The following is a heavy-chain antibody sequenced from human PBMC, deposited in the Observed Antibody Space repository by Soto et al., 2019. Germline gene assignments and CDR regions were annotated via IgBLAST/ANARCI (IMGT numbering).Heavy chain of an antibody. V-gene: IGHV4-4*02. D-gene: IGHD6-19*01. CDR3: ARALAVAGTVSDP. CDR1: GGSISSSNW. J-gene: IGHJ5*02. CDR2: IYHSGST. Sequence: QVQLQESGPGLVKPSGTLSLTCAVSGGSISSSNWWSWVRQPPGKGLEWIGEIYHSGSTNYNPSLKSLATISAHQTTSQFSLTLSSVTASDTAVYSVARALAVAGTVSDPWGQETLLTASS.